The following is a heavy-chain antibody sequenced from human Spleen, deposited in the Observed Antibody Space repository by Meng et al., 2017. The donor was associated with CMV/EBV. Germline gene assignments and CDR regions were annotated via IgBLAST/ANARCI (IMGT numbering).Heavy chain of an antibody. J-gene: IGHJ2*01. Sequence: ESLKISCAVYGGSFSGSYWHWIRQPPGMSLEWIGEIDDTGRTKYSPSLNSRVTMLLDTSKKQFSLKLSSVTAADTAVYYCARGGQTWLPYGGYFDLWGRGTLVTVSS. CDR2: IDDTGRT. V-gene: IGHV4-34*01. D-gene: IGHD5-24*01. CDR3: ARGGQTWLPYGGYFDL. CDR1: GGSFSGSY.